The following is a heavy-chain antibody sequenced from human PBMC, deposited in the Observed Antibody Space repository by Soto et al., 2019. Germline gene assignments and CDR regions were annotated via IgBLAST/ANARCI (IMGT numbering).Heavy chain of an antibody. D-gene: IGHD3-22*01. CDR2: IIPILGIA. V-gene: IGHV1-69*02. CDR3: ARSGYYDSSGYYSGAFDI. Sequence: SVKVSCKASGGTFSSYTISWVRQAPGQGLEWMGRIIPILGIANYAQKFQGRVTITADKSTSTAYMELSSLRSEDTAVYYCARSGYYDSSGYYSGAFDIWGQGTMVTVSS. CDR1: GGTFSSYT. J-gene: IGHJ3*02.